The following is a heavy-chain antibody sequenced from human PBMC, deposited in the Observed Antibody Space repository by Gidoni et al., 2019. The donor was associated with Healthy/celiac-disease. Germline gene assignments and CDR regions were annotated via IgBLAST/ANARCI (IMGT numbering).Heavy chain of an antibody. CDR2: IYSGGST. CDR3: ARDKGSGWQNWFDP. J-gene: IGHJ5*02. Sequence: EVQMVESGGGLVQPGGSLRLSCAASGFTVSSNYMSWVRQAPGKGLEWVSVIYSGGSTYYEDSVKGRFTISRQNSKNTLYLQMNSLRAEDTAVYYCARDKGSGWQNWFDPWGQGTLVTVSS. CDR1: GFTVSSNY. D-gene: IGHD6-19*01. V-gene: IGHV3-53*04.